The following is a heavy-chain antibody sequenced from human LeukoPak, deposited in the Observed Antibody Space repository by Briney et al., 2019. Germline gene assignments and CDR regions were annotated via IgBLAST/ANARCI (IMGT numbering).Heavy chain of an antibody. CDR1: GGSISTYY. CDR3: ARVTAGYYYGMDV. CDR2: IYSSGNT. Sequence: PSETLSLTCTVSGGSISTYYWSWIRQPAGKRLEWIGRIYSSGNTNYNPSLKSRVTMSVDTSKNQFSLKLSSVTAADTAVYYCARVTAGYYYGMDVWGQGTTVTVSS. V-gene: IGHV4-4*07. J-gene: IGHJ6*02.